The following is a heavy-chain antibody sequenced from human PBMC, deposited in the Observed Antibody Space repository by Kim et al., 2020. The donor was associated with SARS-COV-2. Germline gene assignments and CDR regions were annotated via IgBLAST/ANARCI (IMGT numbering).Heavy chain of an antibody. Sequence: IYYTESVKGRVTSSRDNAKNAQYLQMNSRRAEETAVYYCAKTGGFVNYWGQGTLVTVSS. D-gene: IGHD7-27*01. CDR2: I. CDR3: AKTGGFVNY. V-gene: IGHV3-21*01. J-gene: IGHJ4*02.